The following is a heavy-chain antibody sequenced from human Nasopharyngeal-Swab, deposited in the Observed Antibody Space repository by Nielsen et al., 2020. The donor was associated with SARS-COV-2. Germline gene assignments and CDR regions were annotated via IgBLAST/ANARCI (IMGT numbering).Heavy chain of an antibody. Sequence: GESLKISCAASGFTFSSYWMSWVRQAPGKVLEWVANIKQDGSEKYYVDSVKGRFTISRDNAKNSLYLQMNSLRAEDTAVYYCARDPGFGYYYDSSGYYDYWGQGTLVTVSS. CDR2: IKQDGSEK. CDR3: ARDPGFGYYYDSSGYYDY. D-gene: IGHD3-22*01. J-gene: IGHJ4*02. V-gene: IGHV3-7*01. CDR1: GFTFSSYW.